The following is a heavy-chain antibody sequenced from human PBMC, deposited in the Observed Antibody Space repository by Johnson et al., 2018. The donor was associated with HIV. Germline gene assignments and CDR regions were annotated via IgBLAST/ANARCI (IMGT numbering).Heavy chain of an antibody. CDR1: GLTFSSYG. V-gene: IGHV3-13*01. CDR2: IGNDGDT. D-gene: IGHD5-24*01. CDR3: ARDGRQLATRGSFDI. Sequence: MLLVESGGGLVQPGGSLRLSCVASGLTFSSYGMSWVRQATGKGPERVSAIGNDGDTYYPGSVKGRFTISRENAKNSLYLQMNSLRAEDTALYYCARDGRQLATRGSFDIWGQGTVVTVSS. J-gene: IGHJ3*02.